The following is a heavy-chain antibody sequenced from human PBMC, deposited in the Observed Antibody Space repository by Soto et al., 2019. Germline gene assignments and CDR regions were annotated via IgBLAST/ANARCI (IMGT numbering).Heavy chain of an antibody. D-gene: IGHD3-22*01. V-gene: IGHV1-18*01. CDR2: ISTYNGDT. CDR3: ARVLDSSGFYYPDY. Sequence: QVQLVQSGAEVKKPGASVKVSCKASGYTFISYGISWVRQAPGQGLEWMGWISTYNGDTAYAQKLQGRVTMTTDTSTGTSYMELRSLRSDDTAVYYCARVLDSSGFYYPDYWGQGTLVTVSS. CDR1: GYTFISYG. J-gene: IGHJ4*02.